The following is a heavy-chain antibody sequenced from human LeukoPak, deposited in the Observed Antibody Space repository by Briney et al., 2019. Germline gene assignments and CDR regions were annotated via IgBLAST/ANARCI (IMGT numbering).Heavy chain of an antibody. J-gene: IGHJ6*02. CDR3: AKGIRYCSSTSCYYVHYYYGMDV. V-gene: IGHV3-30*18. D-gene: IGHD2-2*01. CDR1: EFTFSSYG. CDR2: ISYDGSDK. Sequence: GGSLRLSCAASEFTFSSYGMHWVRQAPGKGLEWVAVISYDGSDKYYADSVKGRFTISRDNSKNTLYLQMNSLRAEDTAVYYCAKGIRYCSSTSCYYVHYYYGMDVWGQGTTVTVSS.